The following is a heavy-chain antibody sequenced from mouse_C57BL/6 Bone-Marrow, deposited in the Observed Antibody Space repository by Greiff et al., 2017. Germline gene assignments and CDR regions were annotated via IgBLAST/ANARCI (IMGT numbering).Heavy chain of an antibody. CDR2: IWWDDDK. J-gene: IGHJ1*03. CDR3: ARMKGLGHWYFDV. D-gene: IGHD4-1*01. V-gene: IGHV8-8*01. CDR1: GFSLSTFGMG. Sequence: QVTLKVSGPGILQPSQTLSLTCSFSGFSLSTFGMGVGWIRQPSGKGLEWLAHIWWDDDKYYNPALKSRLTISKDTSKNQVFLKIAYVDSAGTATYYCARMKGLGHWYFDVWGTGTTVTVSS.